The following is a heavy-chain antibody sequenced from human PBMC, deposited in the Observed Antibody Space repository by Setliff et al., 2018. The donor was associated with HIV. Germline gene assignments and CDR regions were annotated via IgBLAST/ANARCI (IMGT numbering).Heavy chain of an antibody. D-gene: IGHD3-10*01. CDR2: IKQDGSET. J-gene: IGHJ4*02. V-gene: IGHV3-7*03. CDR3: AREMYMVRGVLDS. Sequence: PGGSLRLSCAASGFTFSSFRMNWVRQTPVKGLEWVANIKQDGSETYYVDSVKGRFTISRDNAKESLSLQLNGLRVDDTAVYFCAREMYMVRGVLDSWGQGTLVTVSS. CDR1: GFTFSSFR.